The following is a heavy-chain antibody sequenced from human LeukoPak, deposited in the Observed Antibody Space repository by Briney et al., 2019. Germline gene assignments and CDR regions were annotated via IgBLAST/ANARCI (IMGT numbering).Heavy chain of an antibody. J-gene: IGHJ4*02. CDR3: AKSPFVLMVRGVTLDY. CDR1: GFTFSSYA. Sequence: GGSLRLSCAASGFTFSSYAMSWVRQAPGKGLEWVSAISGSGGSTYYADSVKGRFTISRDNSKNTLYLQMNSLRAEDTAVYYCAKSPFVLMVRGVTLDYWGQGTLVTVSS. D-gene: IGHD3-10*01. CDR2: ISGSGGST. V-gene: IGHV3-23*01.